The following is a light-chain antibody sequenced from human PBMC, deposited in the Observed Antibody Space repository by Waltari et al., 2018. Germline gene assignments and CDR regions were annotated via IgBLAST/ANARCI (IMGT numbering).Light chain of an antibody. J-gene: IGKJ2*03. CDR3: LQYNSHPYS. Sequence: IQITQSPSSLSASAGYTVTITCRASQGISTYLNWYQQKPGKAPKRLIYAASSLESGVPSRFSGSGSGTDFTLTISSLQPEDFATYYCLQYNSHPYSFGQGTKVEIK. CDR2: AAS. V-gene: IGKV1-17*01. CDR1: QGISTY.